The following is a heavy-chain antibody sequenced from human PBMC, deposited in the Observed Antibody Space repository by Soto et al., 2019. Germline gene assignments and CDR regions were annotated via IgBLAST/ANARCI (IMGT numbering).Heavy chain of an antibody. CDR2: ISWDGGIT. D-gene: IGHD3-9*01. CDR3: ANDSCDILTGQKRYFDS. Sequence: GGSLRLSCAASGFTFNAYTMHWVRQAPGKGLEWVSLISWDGGITYYGDSVKGRVTVSRDNSDNSLYLQMTSLRSDDTAFYYCANDSCDILTGQKRYFDSWGQGTLVTVSS. CDR1: GFTFNAYT. V-gene: IGHV3-43*01. J-gene: IGHJ4*02.